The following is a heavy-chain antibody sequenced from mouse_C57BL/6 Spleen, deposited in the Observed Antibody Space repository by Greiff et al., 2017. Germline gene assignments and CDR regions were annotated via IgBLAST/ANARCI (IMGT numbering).Heavy chain of an antibody. CDR3: ARFITTVGGY. CDR2: IDPSDSYT. D-gene: IGHD1-1*01. Sequence: QVHVKQSGAELVKPGASVKLSCKASGYTFTSYWMQWVKQRPGQGLEWIGEIDPSDSYTNYNQKFKGKATLTVDTSSSTAYMQLSSLTSEDSAVYYCARFITTVGGYWGQGTTLTVSS. CDR1: GYTFTSYW. J-gene: IGHJ2*01. V-gene: IGHV1-50*01.